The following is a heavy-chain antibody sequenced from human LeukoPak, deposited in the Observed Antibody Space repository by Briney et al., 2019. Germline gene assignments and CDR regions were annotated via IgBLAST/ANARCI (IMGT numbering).Heavy chain of an antibody. CDR1: GGTFSSYA. D-gene: IGHD2-15*01. CDR3: ARDGCSSTGTRSGGSCFDLY. V-gene: IGHV1-69*05. J-gene: IGHJ4*02. CDR2: IIPIFGTA. Sequence: ASVKVSCKASGGTFSSYAISWVRQAPGQGLEWMGRIIPIFGTANYAQKFQGRVTITTDESTSTAYMELSSLRSEDTAVYYCARDGCSSTGTRSGGSCFDLYWGQGTLVTVSP.